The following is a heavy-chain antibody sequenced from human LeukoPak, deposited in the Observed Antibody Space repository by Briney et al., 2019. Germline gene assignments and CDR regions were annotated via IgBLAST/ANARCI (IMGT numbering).Heavy chain of an antibody. V-gene: IGHV4-59*01. J-gene: IGHJ3*02. CDR2: IYYSGST. D-gene: IGHD3-22*01. CDR1: GGSISSYY. Sequence: SETLSLTCTVSGGSISSYYWSWLRQPPGKGLEWIGYIYYSGSTNYNPSLKSRVTISVDTSKNQFSLKLSSVTAADTAVYYCARTIVGDIWGQGTMVTVSS. CDR3: ARTIVGDI.